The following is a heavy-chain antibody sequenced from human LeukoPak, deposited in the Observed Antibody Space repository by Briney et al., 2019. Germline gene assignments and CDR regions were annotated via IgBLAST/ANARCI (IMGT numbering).Heavy chain of an antibody. V-gene: IGHV1-18*01. CDR2: ISTYDGNT. J-gene: IGHJ3*02. Sequence: GASVKVSCKASGYTFTTYGINWVRQAPGQGLEWMGWISTYDGNTHYAQKLRGRFTMIRDTSTSTAYMELRSLISDDTAVYYCATRAIDAFDIWGQGTMVTVSS. CDR1: GYTFTTYG. CDR3: ATRAIDAFDI.